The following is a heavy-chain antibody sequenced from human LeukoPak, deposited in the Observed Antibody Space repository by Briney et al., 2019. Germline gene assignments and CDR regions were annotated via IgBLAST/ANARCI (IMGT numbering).Heavy chain of an antibody. J-gene: IGHJ4*02. CDR1: GGSFSGYY. D-gene: IGHD5-12*01. CDR3: ATLSGYDDYYFDY. Sequence: PSETLSLTCAVYGGSFSGYYWSWIRQPPGKGLEWIGEINHSGSTNYNPSLKSRVTISVDTSKNQFSLRLSSVTAADTAVYYCATLSGYDDYYFDYWGQGTLVTVSS. V-gene: IGHV4-34*01. CDR2: INHSGST.